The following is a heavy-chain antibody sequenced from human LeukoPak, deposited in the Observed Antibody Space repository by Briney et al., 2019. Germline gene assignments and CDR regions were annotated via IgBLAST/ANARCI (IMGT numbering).Heavy chain of an antibody. Sequence: GGSLTLSCAASGFTFTNYWMHWVRQSPGKGLVWVSRINSNGSSTSYADSVKGRFTISRDNAKNTLYLQMNSLRAEDTAVYYCARDAVDTANAVWGQGTTVTVSS. CDR1: GFTFTNYW. V-gene: IGHV3-74*01. J-gene: IGHJ6*02. CDR3: ARDAVDTANAV. CDR2: INSNGSST. D-gene: IGHD5-18*01.